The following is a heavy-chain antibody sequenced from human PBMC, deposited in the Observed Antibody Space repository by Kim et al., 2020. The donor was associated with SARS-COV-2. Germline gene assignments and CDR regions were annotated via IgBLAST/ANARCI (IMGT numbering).Heavy chain of an antibody. CDR3: ARDLINYYDSSGYPSPLDY. Sequence: ASVKVSCKASGYTFTGYYMHWVRQAPGQGLEWMGRINPNSGGTNYAQKFQGRVTMTRDTSISTAYMELSRLRSDDTAVYYCARDLINYYDSSGYPSPLDYWGQGTLVTVSS. CDR1: GYTFTGYY. J-gene: IGHJ4*02. V-gene: IGHV1-2*06. CDR2: INPNSGGT. D-gene: IGHD3-22*01.